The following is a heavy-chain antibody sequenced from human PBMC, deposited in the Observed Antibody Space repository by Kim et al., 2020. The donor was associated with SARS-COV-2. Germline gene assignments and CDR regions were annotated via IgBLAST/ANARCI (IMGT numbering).Heavy chain of an antibody. CDR1: GFTFSTYA. CDR3: AKRMVRGVFGDY. Sequence: GGSLRLSCADSGFTFSTYAMSWVRQAPGKGLEWVSTIGGSSGNTYYADSVKGRFTISRDNSNNTLFLQMNRLRVEDTAVYYCAKRMVRGVFGDYWGRGTLVTVSS. D-gene: IGHD3-10*01. J-gene: IGHJ4*02. CDR2: IGGSSGNT. V-gene: IGHV3-23*01.